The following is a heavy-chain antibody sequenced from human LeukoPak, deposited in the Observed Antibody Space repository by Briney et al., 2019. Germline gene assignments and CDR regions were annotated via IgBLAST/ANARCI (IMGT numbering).Heavy chain of an antibody. CDR2: IYYSGST. Sequence: SETLSLTCTVSGGSISSYYWSWIRQPPGKGLEWIGSIYYSGSTNYNPSLKSRVTISVDTSKNQFSLKLSSVTAADTAVYYCARVPDYYDSSGDNFDYWGQGTLVTVSS. J-gene: IGHJ4*02. V-gene: IGHV4-59*12. D-gene: IGHD3-22*01. CDR3: ARVPDYYDSSGDNFDY. CDR1: GGSISSYY.